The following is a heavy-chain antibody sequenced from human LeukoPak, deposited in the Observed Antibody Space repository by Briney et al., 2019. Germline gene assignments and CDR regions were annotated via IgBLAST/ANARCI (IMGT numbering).Heavy chain of an antibody. Sequence: GGSLRLSCAASGFTFSSYSMNWVRQAPGKGLEWVSSISSSSSYIYYADSVKGRFTISRDNAKNSLYLQTNSLRAEDTAVYYCARDRDYDSSGYTPLDWGQGTLVTVSS. D-gene: IGHD3-22*01. CDR1: GFTFSSYS. V-gene: IGHV3-21*01. CDR2: ISSSSSYI. CDR3: ARDRDYDSSGYTPLD. J-gene: IGHJ4*02.